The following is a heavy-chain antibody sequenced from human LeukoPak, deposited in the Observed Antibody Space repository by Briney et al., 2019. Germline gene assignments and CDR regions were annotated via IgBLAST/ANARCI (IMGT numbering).Heavy chain of an antibody. D-gene: IGHD3-22*01. V-gene: IGHV3-9*01. CDR1: GFTFSSYA. CDR2: ISWNSDTI. J-gene: IGHJ4*02. Sequence: GGSLRLSCAASGFTFSSYAMHWVRQAPGKGLEWVSGISWNSDTIGYADSVKGRFTISRDNAKNSLYLQMSSLRVEDTAFYYCAKDSYDSSGYWSTIDYWGQGTLVTVSS. CDR3: AKDSYDSSGYWSTIDY.